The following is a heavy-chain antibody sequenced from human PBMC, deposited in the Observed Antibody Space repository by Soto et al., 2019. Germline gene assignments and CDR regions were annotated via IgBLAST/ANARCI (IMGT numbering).Heavy chain of an antibody. V-gene: IGHV3-21*01. CDR1: GFTFSSYS. Sequence: GGSLRLSCAASGFTFSSYSMNWVRQAPGKGLEWVSSISSSSSYIYCADSVKGRSTISRDNAKNSLYLQMNSLRAEDTAVYYCARDTYYYDSSGYYFPPYFDYWGQGTLVTVSS. D-gene: IGHD3-22*01. J-gene: IGHJ4*02. CDR3: ARDTYYYDSSGYYFPPYFDY. CDR2: ISSSSSYI.